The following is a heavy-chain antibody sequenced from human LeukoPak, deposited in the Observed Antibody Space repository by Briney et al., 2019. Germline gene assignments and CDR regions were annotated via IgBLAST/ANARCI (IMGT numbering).Heavy chain of an antibody. CDR2: IYYSGST. Sequence: SSETLSLTCTVSGGSISSGDYYWSWIRQPPGKGLEWIGYIYYSGSTYYNPSLKSRVTISVDTSKNQFSLKLSSVTAADTAVYYCARHEEAANDAFDIWGQGTMVTVSS. CDR1: GGSISSGDYY. CDR3: ARHEEAANDAFDI. J-gene: IGHJ3*02. V-gene: IGHV4-30-4*01. D-gene: IGHD2-15*01.